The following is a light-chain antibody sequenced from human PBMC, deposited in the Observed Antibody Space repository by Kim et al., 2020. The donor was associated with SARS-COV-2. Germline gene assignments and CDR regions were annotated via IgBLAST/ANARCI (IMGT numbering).Light chain of an antibody. CDR3: QQSYSTTWT. V-gene: IGKV1-39*01. J-gene: IGKJ1*01. CDR2: AAS. Sequence: DIQMTQSPSSLSASVGDRVTIACRASQSISSYLNWYQQKPGKAPKLLIYAASSLRSGVPSRFSGSGSGTDFTLTISSLQPEDFATYHCQQSYSTTWTFGQGTKVDIK. CDR1: QSISSY.